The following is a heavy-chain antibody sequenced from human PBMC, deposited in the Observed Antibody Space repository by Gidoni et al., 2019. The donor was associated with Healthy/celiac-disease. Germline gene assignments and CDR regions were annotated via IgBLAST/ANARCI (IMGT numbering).Heavy chain of an antibody. D-gene: IGHD3-10*01. Sequence: EVQLVESGGGLVKPGGSLRLSCAASGFTFSNAWMSWVRQAPGKGLEWVGRSKSKTDGGTTDYAAPVKGRFTISRDDSKNTLYLQMNSLKTEDTAVYYCTTVGARGGMDVWGQGTTVTVSS. CDR1: GFTFSNAW. V-gene: IGHV3-15*01. J-gene: IGHJ6*02. CDR3: TTVGARGGMDV. CDR2: SKSKTDGGTT.